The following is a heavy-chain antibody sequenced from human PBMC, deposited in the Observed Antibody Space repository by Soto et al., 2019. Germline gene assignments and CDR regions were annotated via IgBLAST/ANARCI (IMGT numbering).Heavy chain of an antibody. D-gene: IGHD3-3*01. Sequence: ASVKVSCKASGYTFTSYAMHWVRQAPGQRLEWMGWINAGNGNTKYSQKFQGRVTITRDTSASTAYMELSSLRSEDTAVYYCAREGRITIFGVVNDAFDIWGQRTMVTVSS. CDR1: GYTFTSYA. CDR3: AREGRITIFGVVNDAFDI. CDR2: INAGNGNT. J-gene: IGHJ3*02. V-gene: IGHV1-3*01.